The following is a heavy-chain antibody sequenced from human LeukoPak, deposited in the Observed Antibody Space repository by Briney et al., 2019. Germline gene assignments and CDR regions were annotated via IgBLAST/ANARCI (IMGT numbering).Heavy chain of an antibody. J-gene: IGHJ6*03. CDR3: ARGVLEAAAGLMRYMDV. D-gene: IGHD6-13*01. Sequence: SETLSLTCAVYGGSFSGYYWNWIRQPPGKGLEWIGEINHSGSSNYNPSLKSRVTISVDTSKYQFSMKLSSVTAADTAVYYCARGVLEAAAGLMRYMDVWGKGTTVTVSS. CDR1: GGSFSGYY. V-gene: IGHV4-34*01. CDR2: INHSGSS.